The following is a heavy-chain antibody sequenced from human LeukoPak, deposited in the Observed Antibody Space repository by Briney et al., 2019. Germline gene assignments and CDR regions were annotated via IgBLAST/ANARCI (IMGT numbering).Heavy chain of an antibody. V-gene: IGHV6-1*01. J-gene: IGHJ4*02. Sequence: SQTLSLTCAISGDSVSSNSASWNWIRQSPSRGLEWLGRTYYRSKWYNDYALSVKSRITINPDTPKNQFSLQLNSVTPEDTAVYYCARDLQLWTTRDTRGGAQVGYWGQGTLVTVSS. D-gene: IGHD5-18*01. CDR3: ARDLQLWTTRDTRGGAQVGY. CDR2: TYYRSKWYN. CDR1: GDSVSSNSAS.